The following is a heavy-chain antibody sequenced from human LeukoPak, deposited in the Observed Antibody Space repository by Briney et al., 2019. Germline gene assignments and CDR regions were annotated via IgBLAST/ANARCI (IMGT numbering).Heavy chain of an antibody. D-gene: IGHD6-19*01. V-gene: IGHV5-51*01. CDR1: GYSFTSYW. Sequence: GESLKISCKGSGYSFTSYWIGWVRQMPGKGLEWMGIIYPGNSDTRYSPSFQGQVTISADKSISTAYLQWSSLKASDTAMYYCARRIAVAAKGPNWFDPWGQGTLVTVSS. CDR3: ARRIAVAAKGPNWFDP. J-gene: IGHJ5*02. CDR2: IYPGNSDT.